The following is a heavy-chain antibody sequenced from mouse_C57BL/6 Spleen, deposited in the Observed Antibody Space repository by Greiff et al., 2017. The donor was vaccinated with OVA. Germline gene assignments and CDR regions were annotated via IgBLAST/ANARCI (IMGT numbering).Heavy chain of an antibody. V-gene: IGHV5-17*03. J-gene: IGHJ2*01. CDR1: GFTFSDYG. D-gene: IGHD1-3*01. Sequence: EVKLVESGGGLVKPGVSLKLSCPASGFTFSDYGMHWVRQAPEKGLEWVAYVSSGSSTIYYADTVKGRYTISRDNAKNTLFLQMSSLKSEDTDMYYCAKGSSYFDYWGQGTTLTVSS. CDR3: AKGSSYFDY. CDR2: VSSGSSTI.